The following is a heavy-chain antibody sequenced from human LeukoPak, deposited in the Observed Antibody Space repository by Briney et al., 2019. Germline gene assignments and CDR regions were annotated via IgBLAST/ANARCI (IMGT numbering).Heavy chain of an antibody. CDR3: AINPRSPHFPNDAFDI. V-gene: IGHV1-18*01. D-gene: IGHD6-13*01. J-gene: IGHJ3*02. Sequence: ASVKVSCKASGYTFTSYGISWVRQAPGQGLEWMGWISAYNGSTNYAQKLQGRVTMTTDTSTSTAYMELRSLRSDDTAVYYCAINPRSPHFPNDAFDIWGQGTMVTVSS. CDR2: ISAYNGST. CDR1: GYTFTSYG.